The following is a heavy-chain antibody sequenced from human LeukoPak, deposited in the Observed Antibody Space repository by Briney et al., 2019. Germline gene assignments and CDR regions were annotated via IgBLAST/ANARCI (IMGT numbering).Heavy chain of an antibody. Sequence: SVKVSCKASGGTFSSYAISWVRQAPGQGLEWMGRIIPIFGTANYAQKFQGRVTITTDESTSTAYMELSSLRSEDTAVYYCARGGSRGENYFDYWGQGTLVTVS. J-gene: IGHJ4*02. D-gene: IGHD6-13*01. CDR3: ARGGSRGENYFDY. CDR2: IIPIFGTA. V-gene: IGHV1-69*05. CDR1: GGTFSSYA.